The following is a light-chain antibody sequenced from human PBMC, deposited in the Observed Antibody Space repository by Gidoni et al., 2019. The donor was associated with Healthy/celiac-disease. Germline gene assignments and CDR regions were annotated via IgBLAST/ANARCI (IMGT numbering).Light chain of an antibody. V-gene: IGKV1-39*01. CDR3: QQSYSTPMCS. Sequence: DIQMTKSPASLSASVGDRVTITCRASQSISSYLYWYQQKPGKAPKLLIYAASSLQSGVPSRFSGSGSGTDFTLTISSLQPEDFATYYCQQSYSTPMCSFGQGTKLEIK. J-gene: IGKJ2*04. CDR1: QSISSY. CDR2: AAS.